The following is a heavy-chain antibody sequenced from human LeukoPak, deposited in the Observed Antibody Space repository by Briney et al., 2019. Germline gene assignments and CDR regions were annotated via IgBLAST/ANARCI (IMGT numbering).Heavy chain of an antibody. V-gene: IGHV6-1*01. CDR3: ARDSIAAAGAYYYYYYGMDV. J-gene: IGHJ6*02. CDR1: GDSVSSNSAA. D-gene: IGHD6-13*01. CDR2: TYYRSKWYN. Sequence: SQTLSLTCAISGDSVSSNSAAWSWIRQSPSRGLEWLGRTYYRSKWYNDYAVSVKSRITINPDTSKNQFSLQLNSVTPEDTAVYYCARDSIAAAGAYYYYYYGMDVWGQGTTVTVSS.